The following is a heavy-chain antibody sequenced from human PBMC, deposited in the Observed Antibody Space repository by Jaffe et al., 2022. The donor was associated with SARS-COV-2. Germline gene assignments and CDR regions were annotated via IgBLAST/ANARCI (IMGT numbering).Heavy chain of an antibody. CDR2: ISANGDST. J-gene: IGHJ4*02. Sequence: EVQLVESGGDLVQPGGSRRLSCAASGFTFRNSAMSWVRQAPGKGLEWVSAISANGDSTYYADSVQGRFTISRDNSKSTLYLQMNSLRGGDTASYYCRTHTGGGWGQGTLVTVPS. CDR1: GFTFRNSA. CDR3: RTHTGGG. D-gene: IGHD3-10*01. V-gene: IGHV3-23*04.